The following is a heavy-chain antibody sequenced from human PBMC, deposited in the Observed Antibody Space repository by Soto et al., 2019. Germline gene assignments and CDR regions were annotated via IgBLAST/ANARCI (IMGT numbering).Heavy chain of an antibody. V-gene: IGHV3-23*01. CDR1: GFTFSSYA. CDR3: SSGPRYCSGYSCDYYMDV. Sequence: EVQLLESGGGLVQPGGSLRLSCAASGFTFSSYAMSWVRQAPGKGLEWVSAISGSAATTFYAVSVKGRFTVSRDNSKNTLCLQMTSLRAEDTAVYYCSSGPRYCSGYSCDYYMDVWGKGTTVTVSS. CDR2: ISGSAATT. J-gene: IGHJ6*03. D-gene: IGHD2-15*01.